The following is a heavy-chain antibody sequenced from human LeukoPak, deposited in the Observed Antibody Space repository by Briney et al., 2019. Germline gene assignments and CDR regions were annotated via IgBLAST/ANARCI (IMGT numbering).Heavy chain of an antibody. J-gene: IGHJ4*02. CDR3: AKEGDSSGYYLILCFFDY. Sequence: GGSLTLSCAASGFAFNNYAMSWVRQAPGRGLEWVSSIGGSGGSTYYADSVRGRFTMSRDNSKNTLYLQMNSLRAEDTAVYFCAKEGDSSGYYLILCFFDYWGQGTLVTVSS. CDR2: IGGSGGST. CDR1: GFAFNNYA. V-gene: IGHV3-23*01. D-gene: IGHD6-19*01.